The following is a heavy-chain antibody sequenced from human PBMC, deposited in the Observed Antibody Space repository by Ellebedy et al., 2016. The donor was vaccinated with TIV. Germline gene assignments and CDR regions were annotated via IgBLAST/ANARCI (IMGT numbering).Heavy chain of an antibody. CDR1: GFTVSSNY. Sequence: GESLKISXAASGFTVSSNYMSWVRQAPGKGLEWVSVIYSGGSTYYADSVKGRFTISRDNSKNTLYLQMNSLRAEDTAVYYCADQAGIAAHYYDYWGQGTLVTVSS. CDR2: IYSGGST. J-gene: IGHJ4*02. CDR3: ADQAGIAAHYYDY. D-gene: IGHD6-13*01. V-gene: IGHV3-53*01.